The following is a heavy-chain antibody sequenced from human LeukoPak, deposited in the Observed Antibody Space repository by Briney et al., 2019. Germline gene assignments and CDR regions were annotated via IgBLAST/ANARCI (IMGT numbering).Heavy chain of an antibody. J-gene: IGHJ4*02. CDR3: ARHRSKWLQSSFDY. D-gene: IGHD5-24*01. CDR1: GGSISSGSYY. V-gene: IGHV4-30-2*03. CDR2: IFYSGNT. Sequence: SQTLSLTCTVSGGSISSGSYYWSWIRQPAGKGLEWIGSIFYSGNTYDNPSLKSRVTISVDTSKNQFSLKLNSVTAADTAVYYCARHRSKWLQSSFDYWGQGTLVTVSS.